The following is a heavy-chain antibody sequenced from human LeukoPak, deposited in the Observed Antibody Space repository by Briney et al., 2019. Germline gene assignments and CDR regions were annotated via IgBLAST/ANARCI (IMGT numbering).Heavy chain of an antibody. J-gene: IGHJ4*02. CDR2: IRSKAYGGTT. CDR1: GFTFGDYA. V-gene: IGHV3-49*03. D-gene: IGHD5-18*01. Sequence: GGSLRLSCTASGFTFGDYAMSWFRQAPGKGLEWVGFIRSKAYGGTTEYAASVKGRFTISRDDSKSIAYLQMNSPKTEDTAVYYCTRESHYTKGLRRIQLFDYWGQGTLVTVSS. CDR3: TRESHYTKGLRRIQLFDY.